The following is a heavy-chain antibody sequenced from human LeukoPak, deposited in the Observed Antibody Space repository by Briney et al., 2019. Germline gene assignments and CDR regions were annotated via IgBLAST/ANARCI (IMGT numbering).Heavy chain of an antibody. J-gene: IGHJ4*02. CDR3: ARGPPRTGRERFFDY. CDR1: GGSTSDYY. D-gene: IGHD1-1*01. V-gene: IGHV4-59*01. Sequence: SETLSPTCTVSGGSTSDYYWNWIRQPPGKGLEWIGYIYYRRTTNYNPSLNSRVTISLDSSKNQFSLRLNSVTAADTAIYYCARGPPRTGRERFFDYWGQGTLVSVSS. CDR2: IYYRRTT.